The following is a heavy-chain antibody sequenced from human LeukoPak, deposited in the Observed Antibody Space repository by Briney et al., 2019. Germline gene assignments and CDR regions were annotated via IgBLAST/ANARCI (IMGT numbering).Heavy chain of an antibody. CDR2: IYTSGST. J-gene: IGHJ6*03. V-gene: IGHV4-61*02. D-gene: IGHD6-6*01. CDR3: ARDGPSIAARYYYYYYMDV. CDR1: GGSISSGSYY. Sequence: SETLSLTCTVSGGSISSGSYYWSWIRQPAGKGLEWIGRIYTSGSTNYNPSLKSRVTISVDTSKNQFSLKLSSVTAADTAVYYCARDGPSIAARYYYYYYMDVWGKGTTVTVS.